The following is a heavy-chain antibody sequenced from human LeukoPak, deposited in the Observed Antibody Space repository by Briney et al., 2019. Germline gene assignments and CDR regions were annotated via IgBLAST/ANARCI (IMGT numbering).Heavy chain of an antibody. J-gene: IGHJ4*02. CDR2: IYYSGST. CDR1: GGSISSSSYY. CDR3: ARDYYDSSGYYHFDY. D-gene: IGHD3-22*01. V-gene: IGHV4-39*07. Sequence: SETLSLTCTVSGGSISSSSYYWGWIRQPPGKGLEWIGSIYYSGSTYYNPSLKSRVTISVDTSKNPLSLKLSSVTAADTAVYYCARDYYDSSGYYHFDYWGQGTLVTVSS.